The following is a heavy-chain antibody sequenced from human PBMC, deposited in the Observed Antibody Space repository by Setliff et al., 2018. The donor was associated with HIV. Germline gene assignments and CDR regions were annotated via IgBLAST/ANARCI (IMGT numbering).Heavy chain of an antibody. CDR2: IRSSSRT. V-gene: IGHV3-48*01. CDR3: AKSDTNMDGGNPFYMDV. CDR1: GFTFSSYS. D-gene: IGHD3-10*01. J-gene: IGHJ6*03. Sequence: HPGGSLRLSCAASGFTFSSYSMNWVRQAPGKGLEWVSSIRSSSRTSYADSVKGRFTISRDSAKNSLYLQMNSLRAEDTAVYYCAKSDTNMDGGNPFYMDVWGKGTTVTVSS.